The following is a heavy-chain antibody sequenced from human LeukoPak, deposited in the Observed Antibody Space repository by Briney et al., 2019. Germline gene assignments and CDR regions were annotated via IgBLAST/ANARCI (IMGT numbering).Heavy chain of an antibody. V-gene: IGHV3-30*02. CDR1: GFTLSVHA. CDR3: AKGPYYHETSGNHYFDY. Sequence: PGGSLRLSCATSGFTLSVHAMHWVRQAPGKGLDWVTFIQSDGANRYYADSVKGRFTIPRDNSKSTLYLQMNSLRTEDTAVYHCAKGPYYHETSGNHYFDYWGQGTLVIVSS. J-gene: IGHJ4*02. CDR2: IQSDGANR. D-gene: IGHD3-22*01.